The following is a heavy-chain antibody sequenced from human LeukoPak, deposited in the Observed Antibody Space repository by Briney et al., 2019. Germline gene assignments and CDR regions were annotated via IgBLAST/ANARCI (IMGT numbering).Heavy chain of an antibody. CDR1: GGTFSSYA. Sequence: SVKVSCKASGGTFSSYAISWVRQAPGQGLEWMGRIIPILGIANYAQKFQGRVTITADKSTSTAYMELSSLRSEDTAVYYCARDRGVVVVAATRGAFDIWGQGTMVTVSS. CDR3: ARDRGVVVVAATRGAFDI. D-gene: IGHD2-15*01. J-gene: IGHJ3*02. CDR2: IIPILGIA. V-gene: IGHV1-69*04.